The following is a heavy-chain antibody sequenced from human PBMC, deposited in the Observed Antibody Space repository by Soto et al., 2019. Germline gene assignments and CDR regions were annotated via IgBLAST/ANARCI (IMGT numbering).Heavy chain of an antibody. CDR3: ARAWGTTSYTVTTRHNLFDS. V-gene: IGHV4-34*01. CDR2: INHSGST. CDR1: GGSFSGYY. J-gene: IGHJ5*01. Sequence: SETLSLTCAVYGGSFSGYYWSWIRQPPGKGLEWIGEINHSGSTNYNPSLKSRVTISVDTSKNQFSLKLSSVTAADTAVYYCARAWGTTSYTVTTRHNLFDSWGQGSLVTVSS. D-gene: IGHD4-17*01.